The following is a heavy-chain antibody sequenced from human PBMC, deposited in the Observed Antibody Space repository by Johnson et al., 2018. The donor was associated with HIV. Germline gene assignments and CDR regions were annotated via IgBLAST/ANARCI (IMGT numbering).Heavy chain of an antibody. CDR1: GFTFSDYY. CDR2: ISDYGAGT. Sequence: VQLVESGGGLVKPGGSLRLSCAASGFTFSDYYMNWIRQAPGKGLECVSGISDYGAGTYYANSVRGRFTISRDNSKNTLYLQMNSLRAEDTAVYFCATVWRNEGRHAFDIWGQGTMVTVSS. D-gene: IGHD1-1*01. CDR3: ATVWRNEGRHAFDI. V-gene: IGHV3-64*01. J-gene: IGHJ3*02.